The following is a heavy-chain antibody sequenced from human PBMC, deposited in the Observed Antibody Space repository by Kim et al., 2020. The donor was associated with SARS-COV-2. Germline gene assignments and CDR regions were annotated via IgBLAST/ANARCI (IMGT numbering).Heavy chain of an antibody. D-gene: IGHD6-13*01. CDR1: GGTFSSYA. CDR2: IIPILGIA. CDR3: ASLYYSSSWWSSPISFDY. J-gene: IGHJ4*02. Sequence: SVKVSCKASGGTFSSYAISWVRQAPGQGLEWMGRIIPILGIANYAQKFQGRVTITADKSTSTAYMELSSLRSEDTAVYYCASLYYSSSWWSSPISFDYWGQGTLVTVSS. V-gene: IGHV1-69*04.